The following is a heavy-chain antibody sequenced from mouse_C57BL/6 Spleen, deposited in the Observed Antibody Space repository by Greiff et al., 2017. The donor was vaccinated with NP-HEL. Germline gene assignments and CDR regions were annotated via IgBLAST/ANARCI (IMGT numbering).Heavy chain of an antibody. CDR2: IHPSDSDT. CDR1: GYTFTSYW. D-gene: IGHD3-1*01. V-gene: IGHV1-74*01. CDR3: AIEFHGGLYYYAMDY. J-gene: IGHJ4*01. Sequence: QVHVKQPGAELVKPGASVKVSCKASGYTFTSYWMHWVKQRPGQGLEWIGRIHPSDSDTNYNQKFKGKATLTVDKSSSTAYMQLSSLTSEDSAVYYCAIEFHGGLYYYAMDYWGQGTSVTVSS.